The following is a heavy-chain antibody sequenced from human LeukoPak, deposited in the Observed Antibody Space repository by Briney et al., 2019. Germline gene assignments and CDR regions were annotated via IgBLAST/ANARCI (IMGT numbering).Heavy chain of an antibody. D-gene: IGHD1-20*01. V-gene: IGHV3-43*01. CDR3: ARDKWAGEMTITGGFDY. J-gene: IGHJ4*02. CDR2: ISWDAAST. CDR1: GFTFGDYT. Sequence: GGSLRLSCAASGFTFGDYTIHWVRQPPGKGLEWVSLISWDAASTFYADSVKGRFTISRDNGKNSLYLQMNSLRTEDTALYYCARDKWAGEMTITGGFDYWGQGTLVTVSS.